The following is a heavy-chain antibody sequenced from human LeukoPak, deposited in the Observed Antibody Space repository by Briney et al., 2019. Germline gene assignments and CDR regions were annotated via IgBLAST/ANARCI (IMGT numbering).Heavy chain of an antibody. CDR2: IYSTGST. D-gene: IGHD3-10*01. CDR3: SREIAFINYFDT. V-gene: IGHV4-4*07. J-gene: IGHJ4*02. CDR1: GGSISRDY. Sequence: PSETLSLTCTVSGGSISRDYWSWIRQPAGKGLEWIGRIYSTGSTNYNPSLKSRVTMSVDTSKNHFSLKLTSVTAADTAVYYCSREIAFINYFDTWGQGTPVTVSS.